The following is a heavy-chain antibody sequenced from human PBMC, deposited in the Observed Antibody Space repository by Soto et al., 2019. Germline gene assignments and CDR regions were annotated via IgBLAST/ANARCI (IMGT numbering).Heavy chain of an antibody. CDR2: INPSGGST. Sequence: QVQLAQSGAEVKKPGASVKVSCKASGYTFTSYYMHWVRQAPGQGLEWMGSINPSGGSTRYAQTFQGRVTMTRDTSTSTVDMELSSLRSEDTAVYYCAIAGDSGDTLTNWGQGTLVTVSS. CDR3: AIAGDSGDTLTN. V-gene: IGHV1-46*01. CDR1: GYTFTSYY. D-gene: IGHD6-19*01. J-gene: IGHJ4*02.